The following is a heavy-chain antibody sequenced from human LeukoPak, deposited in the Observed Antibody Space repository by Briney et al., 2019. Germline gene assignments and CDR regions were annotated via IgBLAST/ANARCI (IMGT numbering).Heavy chain of an antibody. CDR2: INPNSGDT. D-gene: IGHD3-16*01. Sequence: ASVKVSCKASGYIFTGYYLHWVRQAPGQSLEWMGWINPNSGDTNYAQKFQGRVTMTRDTSISTAYMELSRLTSDDTAVYYCAREVSMGDWGQGTLVTVSS. CDR3: AREVSMGD. J-gene: IGHJ4*02. V-gene: IGHV1-2*02. CDR1: GYIFTGYY.